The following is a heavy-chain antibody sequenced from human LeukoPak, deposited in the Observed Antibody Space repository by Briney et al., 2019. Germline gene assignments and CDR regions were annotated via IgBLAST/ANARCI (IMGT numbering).Heavy chain of an antibody. CDR3: AKEAVAAPPLDY. J-gene: IGHJ4*02. Sequence: GGSLRLSCTASGFSFSSYAMSWVRQAPGKGLEWVSAISGSAYSTYYADSVKGHFTISRDNSKNTLYLQMNSLRAEDTAVYYCAKEAVAAPPLDYWGQGTLVTVSS. V-gene: IGHV3-23*01. D-gene: IGHD6-19*01. CDR2: ISGSAYST. CDR1: GFSFSSYA.